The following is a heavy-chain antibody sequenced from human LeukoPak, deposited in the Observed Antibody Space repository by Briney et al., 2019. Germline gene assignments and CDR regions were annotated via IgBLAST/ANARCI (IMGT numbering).Heavy chain of an antibody. CDR1: GFTFSSYG. CDR2: IWYDGSNN. D-gene: IGHD2-15*01. J-gene: IGHJ4*02. CDR3: ARAGDCSGGSCYSGSRASPWYFDY. Sequence: GRSLRLSCAASGFTFSSYGMHWVRQAPGKGLEWVAVIWYDGSNNYYADSVKGRFTISRDNSKKTLYLQMNSLRAEDTAVYYCARAGDCSGGSCYSGSRASPWYFDYWGQGTLVTVSS. V-gene: IGHV3-33*01.